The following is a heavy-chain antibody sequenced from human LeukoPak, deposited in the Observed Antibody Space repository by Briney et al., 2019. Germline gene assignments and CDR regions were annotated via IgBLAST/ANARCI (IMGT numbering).Heavy chain of an antibody. CDR3: ATGSGDPPETPVFDY. J-gene: IGHJ4*02. Sequence: GGSLRLSCAASGFTFSSYAMSWVRQAPGKGLGWVSAISGSGGSTYYADSVKGRFTISRDNSKNTLYLQMNSLRAEDTAVYYCATGSGDPPETPVFDYWGQGTLVTVSS. CDR1: GFTFSSYA. V-gene: IGHV3-23*01. D-gene: IGHD3-10*01. CDR2: ISGSGGST.